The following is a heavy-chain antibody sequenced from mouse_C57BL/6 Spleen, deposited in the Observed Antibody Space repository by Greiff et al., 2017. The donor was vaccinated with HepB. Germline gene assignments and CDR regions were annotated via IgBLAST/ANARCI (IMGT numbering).Heavy chain of an antibody. Sequence: VQRVESGPELVKPGASVKISCKASGYSFTSYYIHWVKQRPGQGLEWIGWIYPGSGNTKYNEKFKGKATLTADTSSSTAYMQLSSLTSEDSAVYYCAREGDSSGPPWFAYWGQGTLVTVSA. CDR2: IYPGSGNT. CDR1: GYSFTSYY. D-gene: IGHD3-2*02. J-gene: IGHJ3*01. CDR3: AREGDSSGPPWFAY. V-gene: IGHV1-66*01.